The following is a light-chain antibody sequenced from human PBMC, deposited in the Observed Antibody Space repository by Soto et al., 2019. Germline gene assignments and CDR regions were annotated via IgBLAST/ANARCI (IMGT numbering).Light chain of an antibody. Sequence: EIVLTQSPDTLSLSPGERATLSCRASQRISISYLAWYQQRPGQAPRLLIYGTSTRATGIPDRFSGSGSGTDFTLTINKLEPGDVAVYYCQQYGGSSWTFGQGTKVEIK. J-gene: IGKJ1*01. CDR2: GTS. CDR1: QRISISY. CDR3: QQYGGSSWT. V-gene: IGKV3-20*01.